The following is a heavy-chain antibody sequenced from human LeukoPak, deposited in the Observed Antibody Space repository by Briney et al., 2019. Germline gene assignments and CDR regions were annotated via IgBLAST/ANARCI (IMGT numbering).Heavy chain of an antibody. J-gene: IGHJ4*02. CDR2: IIPIFGTA. CDR1: GGTFSSYA. CDR3: ATDLDSGSPVFDY. V-gene: IGHV1-69*06. Sequence: ASVKVSCKASGGTFSSYAISWVRQAPGQGLEWMGGIIPIFGTANYAQKFQGRVTMTEDTSTDTAYMELSSLRSEDTAVYYCATDLDSGSPVFDYWGQGTLVTVSS. D-gene: IGHD1-26*01.